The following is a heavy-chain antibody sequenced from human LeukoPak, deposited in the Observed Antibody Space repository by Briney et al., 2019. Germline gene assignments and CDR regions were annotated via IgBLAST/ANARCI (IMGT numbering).Heavy chain of an antibody. CDR2: IYWNDDK. CDR3: ASDYSDSSDYYSADY. V-gene: IGHV2-5*01. D-gene: IGHD3-22*01. Sequence: ESGPTLVKPTQTLMLTCTFSGFSLTTSGVGVGWIRQPPGKALEWLALIYWNDDKRYSPSLRSRLTITKDTSKNQVVLTMTSMDPVDTATYYCASDYSDSSDYYSADYWGQGTLVTVSS. CDR1: GFSLTTSGVG. J-gene: IGHJ4*02.